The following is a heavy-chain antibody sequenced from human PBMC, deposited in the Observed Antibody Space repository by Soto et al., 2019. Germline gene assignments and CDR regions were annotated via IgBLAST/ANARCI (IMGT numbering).Heavy chain of an antibody. CDR1: GDSVSSNSAG. D-gene: IGHD1-26*01. J-gene: IGHJ4*01. Sequence: SQTLSLTCAITGDSVSSNSAGWSWVRQSPSRGLEWLGRTYYRSKWYYEYAVSVRGRITINPDTSKNQYSLQLNSVTPEDTAVYLRARGEQYSGRIFDYWGQGTMVTVSS. V-gene: IGHV6-1*01. CDR2: TYYRSKWYY. CDR3: ARGEQYSGRIFDY.